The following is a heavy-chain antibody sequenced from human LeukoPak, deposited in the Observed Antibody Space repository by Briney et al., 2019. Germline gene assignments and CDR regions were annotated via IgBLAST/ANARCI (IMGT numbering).Heavy chain of an antibody. D-gene: IGHD6-19*01. V-gene: IGHV3-64*01. CDR1: GFTFSSYA. J-gene: IGHJ4*02. CDR2: ISSNGGST. CDR3: ARDSIAVAGTIDY. Sequence: TGGSLRLSCAASGFTFSSYAMHWVRQAPGKGLEYVSAISSNGGSTYYANSVKDRFTISRDNSKNTLYLQMGSLRAEDMAVYYCARDSIAVAGTIDYWGQGTLVTVSS.